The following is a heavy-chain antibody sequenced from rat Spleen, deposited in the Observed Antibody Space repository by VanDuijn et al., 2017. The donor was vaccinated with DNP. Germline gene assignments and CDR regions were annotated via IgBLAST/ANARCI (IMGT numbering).Heavy chain of an antibody. V-gene: IGHV5-20*01. CDR3: STLNFYASLSEYFDY. Sequence: EVQLVESGGGLVQPGRSLKLSCAASGITFRDYYMAWVRQAPTRGLDWVATISNTGDSTYYRDSVKGRFTISRDNANGTLYLQMDSLRSDDTATYYCSTLNFYASLSEYFDYWGQGVMVTVSS. D-gene: IGHD1-12*01. CDR2: ISNTGDST. J-gene: IGHJ2*01. CDR1: GITFRDYY.